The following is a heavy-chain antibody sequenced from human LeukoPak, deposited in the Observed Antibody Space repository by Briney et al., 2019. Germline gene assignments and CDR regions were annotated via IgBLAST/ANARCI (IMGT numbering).Heavy chain of an antibody. CDR2: IWYDGSNK. J-gene: IGHJ5*02. CDR3: AREYQLNWFDP. V-gene: IGHV3-33*01. CDR1: GFTFSSYG. Sequence: PGRSLRLSCAASGFTFSSYGMHWVRQAPGKGLEWVAVIWYDGSNKYYADSVKGRFTISRDNSKNTLYLQMNSLRAEDTAVYCCAREYQLNWFDPWGQGTLVTVSS. D-gene: IGHD2-2*01.